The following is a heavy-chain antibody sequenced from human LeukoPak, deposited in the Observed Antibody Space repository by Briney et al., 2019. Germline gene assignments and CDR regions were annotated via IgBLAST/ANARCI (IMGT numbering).Heavy chain of an antibody. Sequence: GASVKVSCKASGYTFTSYAMHWVRQAPGQRLEWMGWINAGNGNTKYSQKFQGRVTITRDTSASTAYMELSSLRSEDTAVYYCARDRSIAAQSPDYWGQGTLVTVSS. D-gene: IGHD6-6*01. CDR1: GYTFTSYA. V-gene: IGHV1-3*01. CDR3: ARDRSIAAQSPDY. CDR2: INAGNGNT. J-gene: IGHJ4*02.